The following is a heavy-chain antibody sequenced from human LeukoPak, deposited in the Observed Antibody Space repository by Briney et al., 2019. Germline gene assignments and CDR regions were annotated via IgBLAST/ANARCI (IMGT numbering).Heavy chain of an antibody. V-gene: IGHV3-13*01. Sequence: GGSLRPSCTASGFTLGSHDMHWVRQTTGEGLEWVAAIASGFQTFYAGSVKGRFTVSREDAKNSLYLQMNSLRAGDTAVYYCVREARGYHYTYFDYWGQGTLVTVSS. J-gene: IGHJ4*02. D-gene: IGHD5-18*01. CDR2: IASGFQT. CDR1: GFTLGSHD. CDR3: VREARGYHYTYFDY.